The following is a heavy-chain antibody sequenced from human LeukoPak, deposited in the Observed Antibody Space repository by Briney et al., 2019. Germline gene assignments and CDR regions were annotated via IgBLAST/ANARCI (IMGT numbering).Heavy chain of an antibody. V-gene: IGHV1-2*02. D-gene: IGHD3-10*01. CDR2: INPNSGGT. CDR1: GYTFTGYY. Sequence: ASVKVSCKASGYTFTGYYMHWVRQAPGQGLEWMGWINPNSGGTNYAQKFQGRVSMTRDTSISTAYMELSRLRSDDTAVYYCARGRRMVRGYQLNDILEFDYWGQGTLVTVSS. CDR3: ARGRRMVRGYQLNDILEFDY. J-gene: IGHJ4*02.